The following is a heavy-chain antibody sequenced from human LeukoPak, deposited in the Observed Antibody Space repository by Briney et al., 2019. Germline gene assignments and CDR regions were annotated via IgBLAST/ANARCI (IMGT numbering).Heavy chain of an antibody. Sequence: PGGSLRLSCAASGFTFSNYGMSWVRQAPGKGLEWVSAISGSGVTTYYADSVKGRFTISRDNSKHTPYLQMNILRAEDTAVYYCSKWKAIVLVPAARSPIDYWGQGTLVTVSS. J-gene: IGHJ4*02. CDR3: SKWKAIVLVPAARSPIDY. D-gene: IGHD2-2*01. V-gene: IGHV3-23*01. CDR1: GFTFSNYG. CDR2: ISGSGVTT.